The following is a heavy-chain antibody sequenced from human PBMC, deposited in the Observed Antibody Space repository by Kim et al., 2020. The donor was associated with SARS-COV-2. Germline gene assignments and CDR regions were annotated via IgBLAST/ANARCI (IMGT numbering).Heavy chain of an antibody. Sequence: GGSLRLSCAASGFIFSSYGMNWVRQAPGKGLEWVSSIRSGGSKVFYADSVKGRFTISRDNSKNSLYLQMNSLRAEDTAVYYCATPSKLYAIPGYRPFDYWGQGTLVTVSS. D-gene: IGHD2-8*01. CDR3: ATPSKLYAIPGYRPFDY. CDR1: GFIFSSYG. CDR2: IRSGGSKV. J-gene: IGHJ4*02. V-gene: IGHV3-21*01.